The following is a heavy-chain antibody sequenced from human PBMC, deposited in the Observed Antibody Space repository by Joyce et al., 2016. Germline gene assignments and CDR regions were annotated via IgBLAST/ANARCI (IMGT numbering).Heavy chain of an antibody. CDR1: GGSSSTYY. CDR3: ARGRVSVPAGIWWGPKEKYDYDYMDV. V-gene: IGHV4-34*01. D-gene: IGHD2-2*01. J-gene: IGHJ6*03. CDR2: VTHSGST. Sequence: QVQLQQWGAGLLKPSETMSLTCDVYGGSSSTYYWVWIRQPPGKGLEWIGEVTHSGSTSYNPSLRSRVTISLDTSRNQFSLKVSSVTAADTATYYCARGRVSVPAGIWWGPKEKYDYDYMDVWGKGTTVTVSS.